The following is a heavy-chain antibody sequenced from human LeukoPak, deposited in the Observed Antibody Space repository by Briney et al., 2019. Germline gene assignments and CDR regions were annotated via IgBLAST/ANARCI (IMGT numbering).Heavy chain of an antibody. J-gene: IGHJ4*02. CDR3: AKDSDKERFGDLFHGSGY. CDR1: GFMFSSYA. D-gene: IGHD3-10*01. Sequence: PGGSLRLSCAASGFMFSSYAMSWVRQAPGKGLEWVSGISGSGGTTYYADSVKGRFTISRDNSKNTLYLQMNSLRAEDTAIYYCAKDSDKERFGDLFHGSGYWGQGTLVTVSS. V-gene: IGHV3-23*01. CDR2: ISGSGGTT.